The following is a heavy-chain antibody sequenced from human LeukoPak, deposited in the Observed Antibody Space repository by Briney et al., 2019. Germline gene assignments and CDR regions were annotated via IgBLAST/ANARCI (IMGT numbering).Heavy chain of an antibody. V-gene: IGHV3-23*01. CDR3: VKEERGYSYGDY. CDR2: VTDDGTTT. CDR1: RFTFNNCA. Sequence: RGSLRLSSAPSRFTFNNCAMSWVRQPPGKGLEWVSAVTDDGTTTYYADSVKGRFTTSRDNSKNTVYLQMNYLTADDTARYYCVKEERGYSYGDYWGQGTLVTVSS. D-gene: IGHD5-18*01. J-gene: IGHJ4*02.